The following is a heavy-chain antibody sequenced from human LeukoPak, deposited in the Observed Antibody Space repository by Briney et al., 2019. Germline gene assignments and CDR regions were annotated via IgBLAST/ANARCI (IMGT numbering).Heavy chain of an antibody. CDR3: ARARYSGSYRGDY. V-gene: IGHV1-2*02. D-gene: IGHD1-26*01. Sequence: ASVKVSCKASGYTFIGYYMHWVRQAPGQGLEWMGWINPNSGGTNYAQKFQGRVTMTRDTSISTAYMELSRLRSDDTAVYYCARARYSGSYRGDYWGQGTLVTVSS. CDR2: INPNSGGT. CDR1: GYTFIGYY. J-gene: IGHJ4*02.